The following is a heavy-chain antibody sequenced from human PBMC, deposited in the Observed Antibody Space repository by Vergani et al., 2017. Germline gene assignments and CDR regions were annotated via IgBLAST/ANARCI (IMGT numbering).Heavy chain of an antibody. V-gene: IGHV3-66*02. CDR1: GFTVSSNY. D-gene: IGHD3-10*01. J-gene: IGHJ6*02. Sequence: EVQLVESGGGLVQPGGSLRLSCAASGFTVSSNYMSWVRQAPGKGLEWVSVIYSGGSTYYSDSVKGRFTISRDNSTNTLYLQMNSLRADDTAVYYCARARWVYYVSGSYYTSLRFYYYYGMDVWGQGSTVTVSS. CDR2: IYSGGST. CDR3: ARARWVYYVSGSYYTSLRFYYYYGMDV.